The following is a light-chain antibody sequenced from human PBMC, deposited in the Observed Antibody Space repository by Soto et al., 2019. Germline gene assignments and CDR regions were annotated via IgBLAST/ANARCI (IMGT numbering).Light chain of an antibody. V-gene: IGKV3-15*01. J-gene: IGKJ4*01. CDR2: GAS. CDR3: QPHNNWPVVT. CDR1: RTISRN. Sequence: EMVMTQSPVTLSGSPGERVTLSCRASRTISRNLAWYQQKPGQAPRLPIYGASTRATGIPDRFSGSGSGTEFTLTINSLQSEDFAMYYCQPHNNWPVVTFGGGTKVDIK.